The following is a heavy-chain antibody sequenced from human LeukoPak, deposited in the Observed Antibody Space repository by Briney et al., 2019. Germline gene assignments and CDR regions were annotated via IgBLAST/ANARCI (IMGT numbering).Heavy chain of an antibody. Sequence: GGSLRLSXVASGFTFNTYSMNWVRQAPGKGLEWVSSIGGSSSSGYHADSVKGRFTTSRDNAKNSLYLQMNSLRDEDTAVYYCAREANEAFDIWGQGTMVTVSS. V-gene: IGHV3-21*01. CDR1: GFTFNTYS. CDR3: AREANEAFDI. J-gene: IGHJ3*02. CDR2: IGGSSSSG.